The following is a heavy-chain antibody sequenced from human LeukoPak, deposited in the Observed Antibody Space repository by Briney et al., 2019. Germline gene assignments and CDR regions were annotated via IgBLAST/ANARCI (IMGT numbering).Heavy chain of an antibody. CDR2: MSGSGASI. CDR3: ARGDRDGHNSDNWFGP. CDR1: GFAFSTCS. J-gene: IGHJ5*02. D-gene: IGHD5-24*01. V-gene: IGHV3-23*01. Sequence: PGGSLRLSCAASGFAFSTCSMTWVRQAPGKGLEWVSSMSGSGASIYYADSVKGRFTVSRDNSKNTLYLQMNSLRAEDTAVYYCARGDRDGHNSDNWFGPWGQGTLVTVSS.